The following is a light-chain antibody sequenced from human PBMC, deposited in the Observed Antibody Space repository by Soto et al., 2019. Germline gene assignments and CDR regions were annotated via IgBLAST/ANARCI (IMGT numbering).Light chain of an antibody. CDR1: QSVSSTY. Sequence: GWPKSPDTLSLSPGERATLSCRVSQSVSSTYLAWYQQKPGQAPRLLIFGASSRATGIPDRFSGSGSGTDFTLTISRLEPEDFAVYYCQQYGSSPWTSCQ. J-gene: IGKJ1*01. V-gene: IGKV3-20*01. CDR2: GAS. CDR3: QQYGSSPWT.